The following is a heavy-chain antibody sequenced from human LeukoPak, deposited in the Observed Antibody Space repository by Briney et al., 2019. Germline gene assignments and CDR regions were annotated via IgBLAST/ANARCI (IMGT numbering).Heavy chain of an antibody. V-gene: IGHV4-4*07. CDR2: IYTSGST. J-gene: IGHJ4*02. CDR3: ASGESFDY. Sequence: PSETLSLTCTVSGTSISSHYWSWIRQPAGKGLEWIGRIYTSGSTNYNPSLKSRDTMSVDTSKKQFSLKLCSVTAADTAVYYCASGESFDYWGQGTLVTVSS. CDR1: GTSISSHY.